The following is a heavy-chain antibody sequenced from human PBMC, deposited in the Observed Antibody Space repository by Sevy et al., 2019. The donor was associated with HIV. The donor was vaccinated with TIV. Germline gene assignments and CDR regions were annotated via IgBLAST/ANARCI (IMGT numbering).Heavy chain of an antibody. D-gene: IGHD2-21*01. CDR3: VKEGGGEGGDH. J-gene: IGHJ4*02. CDR1: GFSFSSYG. V-gene: IGHV3-30*02. CDR2: IQYDGSNK. Sequence: GESLKISCAASGFSFSSYGMHWVRQAPGKGLEWMSYIQYDGSNKDYADSVKGRFTISRDNSKNILYLQMNSLRVEDTAVFYCVKEGGGEGGDHWGQGTLVTVSS.